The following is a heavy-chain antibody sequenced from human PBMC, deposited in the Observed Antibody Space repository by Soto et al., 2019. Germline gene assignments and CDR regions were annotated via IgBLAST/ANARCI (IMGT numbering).Heavy chain of an antibody. CDR2: ISYDEIDK. J-gene: IGHJ4*02. V-gene: IGHV3-30*04. Sequence: TGGSLRLSCAASGFTFSNYTMHWVRQAPGKGLEWVALISYDEIDKYFADAVKGRFTISRDNSKNTLYLQMDSLRAEDTAVYYCAGRSGSSDYWGRRTLVTVSS. CDR3: AGRSGSSDY. D-gene: IGHD3-10*01. CDR1: GFTFSNYT.